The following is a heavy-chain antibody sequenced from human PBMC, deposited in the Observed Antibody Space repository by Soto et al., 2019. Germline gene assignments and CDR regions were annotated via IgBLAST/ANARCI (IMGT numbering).Heavy chain of an antibody. CDR3: ARLMGTSFDL. CDR1: GAAGFTFSDHH. D-gene: IGHD2-8*01. Sequence: WGSLRLSCAASGAAGFTFSDHHMYCFGQAPGKGLEWVGRARNKVNSYTTAYAASVKGRFTISRDDSKNSLYLQMDSLKTEDTAVYFCARLMGTSFDLWGQGTLVTVSS. V-gene: IGHV3-72*01. J-gene: IGHJ4*02. CDR2: ARNKVNSYTT.